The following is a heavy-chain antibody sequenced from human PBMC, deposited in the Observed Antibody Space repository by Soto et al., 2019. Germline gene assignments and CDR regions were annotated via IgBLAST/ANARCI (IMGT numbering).Heavy chain of an antibody. CDR2: ISGSVGST. V-gene: IGHV3-23*01. CDR3: AKDRTIASRNFDS. Sequence: GGSLRLTCTASGFTFSDHGMHWVRQAPGKGLEWVSSISGSVGSTFYADSVKGRFTISRDNSLNTLYLQMNSLRAEDTAVYYCAKDRTIASRNFDSWGQGALVTVSS. D-gene: IGHD6-6*01. CDR1: GFTFSDHG. J-gene: IGHJ4*02.